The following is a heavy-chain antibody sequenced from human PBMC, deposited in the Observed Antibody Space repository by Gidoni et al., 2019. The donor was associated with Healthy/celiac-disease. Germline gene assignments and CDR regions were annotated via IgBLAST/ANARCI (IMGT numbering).Heavy chain of an antibody. CDR1: GGSFSGYY. CDR2: LNHSGST. CDR3: ARVLRSYYGSGSYYNGPNDY. D-gene: IGHD3-10*01. Sequence: QVQLQQWGAGLLKPSETLSLTCAVYGGSFSGYYWSWIRQPPGKGLEWIGELNHSGSTNYNPSLKSRVTISVDTSKNQFSLKLSSVTAAYTAVYYCARVLRSYYGSGSYYNGPNDYWGQGTLVTVSS. J-gene: IGHJ4*02. V-gene: IGHV4-34*01.